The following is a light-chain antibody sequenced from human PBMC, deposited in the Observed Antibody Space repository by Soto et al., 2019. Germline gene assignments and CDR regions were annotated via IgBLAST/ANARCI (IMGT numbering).Light chain of an antibody. V-gene: IGKV3-11*01. CDR2: DAS. CDR3: QQRSNWPPFFT. J-gene: IGKJ3*01. CDR1: QSVSSY. Sequence: EIVLTQSPATLSLSPGERATLSCRASQSVSSYLAWYQQKPGQAPRLLIYDASNRATGIPARFSGSGSGTDFTLSIRSLEPEEFAVYYCQQRSNWPPFFTFGPGTKVDIK.